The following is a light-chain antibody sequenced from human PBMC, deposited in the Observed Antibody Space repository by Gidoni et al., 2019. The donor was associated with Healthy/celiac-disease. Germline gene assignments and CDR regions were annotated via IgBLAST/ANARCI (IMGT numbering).Light chain of an antibody. Sequence: EIVMTQSPATLSVSPGERATLSCRASQSVSSNLAWYQQKPGQAPRLLIYGASTRATGIPARFSGSGSGADFTLTISSLQSEDFAVYYCQQYNNWHLTFXPXTKVDIK. CDR2: GAS. V-gene: IGKV3-15*01. CDR3: QQYNNWHLT. CDR1: QSVSSN. J-gene: IGKJ3*01.